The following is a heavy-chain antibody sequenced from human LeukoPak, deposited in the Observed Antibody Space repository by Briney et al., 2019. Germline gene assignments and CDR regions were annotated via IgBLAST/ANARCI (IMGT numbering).Heavy chain of an antibody. J-gene: IGHJ4*02. D-gene: IGHD1-26*01. V-gene: IGHV5-51*01. CDR1: GYSFTSYW. CDR3: ARRSGNFQADYNFDY. Sequence: GESLKISCKGSGYSFTSYWIGWVRQMPGKGLEWMGIIYPGDSDTRYSPSFQGQVTISADKSISTVYLQWSSLKASDTAMYYCARRSGNFQADYNFDYWGQGTLVTVSS. CDR2: IYPGDSDT.